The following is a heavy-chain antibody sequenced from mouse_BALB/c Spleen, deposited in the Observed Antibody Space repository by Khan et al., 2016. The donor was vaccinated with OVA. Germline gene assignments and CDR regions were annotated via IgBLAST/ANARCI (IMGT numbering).Heavy chain of an antibody. J-gene: IGHJ3*01. CDR3: ARKELCCIFAY. Sequence: QVQLKQSGAELAKPGASLKMSCTASGYTFTTYWIHWVKQRSGQGLVWFGYINPSTAYTEYNQKFKDKATLTADKSSSPAYMQLTNLTSEDSAVYYCARKELCCIFAYWGQGTLVTVST. CDR2: INPSTAYT. V-gene: IGHV1-7*01. CDR1: GYTFTTYW. D-gene: IGHD6-1*01.